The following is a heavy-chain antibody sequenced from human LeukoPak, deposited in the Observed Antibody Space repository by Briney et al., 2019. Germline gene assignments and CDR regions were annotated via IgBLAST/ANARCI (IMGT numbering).Heavy chain of an antibody. Sequence: SETLSLTCAVYGGSFSGYYWSWIRQPPGKGLEWIGEINHSGSTNYNPSLKSRVTISVDTSKNQFSLKLSSVTAADTAVYYCARDGPGGGLDYWGQGTLVTVSP. J-gene: IGHJ4*02. CDR2: INHSGST. CDR3: ARDGPGGGLDY. CDR1: GGSFSGYY. V-gene: IGHV4-34*01. D-gene: IGHD3-10*01.